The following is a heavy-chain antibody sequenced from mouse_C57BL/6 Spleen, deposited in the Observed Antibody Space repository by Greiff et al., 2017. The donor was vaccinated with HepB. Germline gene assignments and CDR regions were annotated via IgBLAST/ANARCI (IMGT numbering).Heavy chain of an antibody. D-gene: IGHD1-1*02. V-gene: IGHV1-69*01. J-gene: IGHJ3*01. CDR1: GYTFTSYW. CDR3: ARRSLWKSLAY. Sequence: QVQLQQPGAELVMPGASVKLSCKASGYTFTSYWMHWVKQRPGQGLEWIGEIDPSDSYTNYNQKFKGKSTLTVDKSSSTAYMQLSSLTSEDSAVYYCARRSLWKSLAYWGQGTLVTVSA. CDR2: IDPSDSYT.